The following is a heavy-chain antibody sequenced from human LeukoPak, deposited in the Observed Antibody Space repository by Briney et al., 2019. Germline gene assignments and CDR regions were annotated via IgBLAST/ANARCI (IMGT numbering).Heavy chain of an antibody. V-gene: IGHV4-30-4*01. CDR3: ARVVVVVATVDY. CDR2: IYYSGST. J-gene: IGHJ4*02. D-gene: IGHD2-15*01. CDR1: GGSISSGDYY. Sequence: PSETLSLTCTVSGGSISSGDYYWGWIRQPPGKGLEWIGYIYYSGSTYYNPSLKSRVTISVDTSKNQFSLKLSSVTAADTAVYYCARVVVVVATVDYWGQGTLVTVSS.